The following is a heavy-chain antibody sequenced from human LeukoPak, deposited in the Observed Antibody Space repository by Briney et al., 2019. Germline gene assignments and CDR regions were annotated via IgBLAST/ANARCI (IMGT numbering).Heavy chain of an antibody. CDR1: GYTFTSYA. V-gene: IGHV1-2*02. D-gene: IGHD3-10*01. Sequence: ASVKVSCKASGYTFTSYAMNWVRQAPGQGLEWMGWINPNSGGTNYAQKFQGRVTMTRDTSISTAYMELSRLRSDDTAVYYCARDAHYYGSGSYGFFWFDPWGQGTLVTVSS. CDR2: INPNSGGT. J-gene: IGHJ5*02. CDR3: ARDAHYYGSGSYGFFWFDP.